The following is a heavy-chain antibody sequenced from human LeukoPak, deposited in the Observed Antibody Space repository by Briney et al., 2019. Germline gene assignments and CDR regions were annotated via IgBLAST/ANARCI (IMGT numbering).Heavy chain of an antibody. V-gene: IGHV3-11*01. CDR3: ARAGQNNWFDP. J-gene: IGHJ5*02. CDR2: INGSGEII. CDR1: GFTFSDYY. Sequence: GGSLRLSCAASGFTFSDYYMSWVRQAPGKGLEWVSFINGSGEIIYYADSVKGRFTISRDNAKNSLYLQMNSLRAEDTAVYPCARAGQNNWFDPWGQGTLVTVSS.